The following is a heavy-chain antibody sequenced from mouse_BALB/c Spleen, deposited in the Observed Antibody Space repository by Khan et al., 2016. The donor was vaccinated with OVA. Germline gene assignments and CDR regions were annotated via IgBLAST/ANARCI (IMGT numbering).Heavy chain of an antibody. CDR3: ARLAYYYSSEGFAY. CDR2: INTGGYT. D-gene: IGHD1-1*01. CDR1: GFTFSTYG. V-gene: IGHV5-6*01. Sequence: EVELVESGGDFVRPGGSLKLSCAASGFTFSTYGMSWVRQTPDKRLEWVATINTGGYTYYSDTVKERFNIYRDNDKNTLLLQLSSVASEDTAIYYCARLAYYYSSEGFAYWGRGTLVTVSA. J-gene: IGHJ3*01.